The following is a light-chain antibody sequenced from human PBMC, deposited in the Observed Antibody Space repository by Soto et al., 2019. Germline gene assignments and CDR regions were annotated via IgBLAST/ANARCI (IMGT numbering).Light chain of an antibody. CDR1: RSNIGAGYD. CDR3: QSYDTSVSGARV. V-gene: IGLV1-40*01. J-gene: IGLJ3*02. Sequence: QSVLTQPTSVSGAPGQRVTISCTGTRSNIGAGYDVHWYQQIPGTAPKLLIYRNHDRPSGVPDRFSGSKSGTSASLTITGLQAEDEADYYWQSYDTSVSGARVFGGGTKVTVL. CDR2: RNH.